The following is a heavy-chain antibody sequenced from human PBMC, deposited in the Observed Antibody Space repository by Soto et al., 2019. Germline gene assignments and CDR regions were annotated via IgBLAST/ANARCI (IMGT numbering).Heavy chain of an antibody. V-gene: IGHV1-69*06. CDR1: GGTFSSCA. Sequence: AAVKFSCKAAGGTFSSCAISWVRQAPGQGLEWMGGIIPIFGTANYARKFQGRVTITADKSTSTAYMELSSLRSEDTAVYYCARDDGIRGMDVWGERTTVTDSS. CDR2: IIPIFGTA. D-gene: IGHD1-26*01. CDR3: ARDDGIRGMDV. J-gene: IGHJ6*04.